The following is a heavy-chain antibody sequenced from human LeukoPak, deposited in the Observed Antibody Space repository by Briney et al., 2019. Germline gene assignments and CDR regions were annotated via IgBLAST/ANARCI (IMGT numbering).Heavy chain of an antibody. D-gene: IGHD3-22*01. Sequence: PGGSLRLSCAASGFTVSTNYMTWARQAPGKGLEWVSVIYKAGDPYNADSVKGRFSISRDNRKNMLYLQMNSLRAEDTAVYYCARGLIYYDSRGHYLAERPYFDYWGQGTLVTVSS. CDR1: GFTVSTNY. V-gene: IGHV3-53*01. CDR2: IYKAGDP. J-gene: IGHJ4*02. CDR3: ARGLIYYDSRGHYLAERPYFDY.